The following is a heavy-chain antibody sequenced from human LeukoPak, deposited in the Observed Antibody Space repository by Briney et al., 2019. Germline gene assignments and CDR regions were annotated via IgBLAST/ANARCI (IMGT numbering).Heavy chain of an antibody. J-gene: IGHJ4*02. V-gene: IGHV1-69*04. Sequence: ALVKVSCKASGGTFSSYAISWVRQAPGQGLEWMGRIIPILGIANYAQKFQGRVTITADKSTSTAYMELSSLRSEDTAVYYCAAEYSSPFNFDYWGQGTLVTVSS. D-gene: IGHD6-13*01. CDR2: IIPILGIA. CDR1: GGTFSSYA. CDR3: AAEYSSPFNFDY.